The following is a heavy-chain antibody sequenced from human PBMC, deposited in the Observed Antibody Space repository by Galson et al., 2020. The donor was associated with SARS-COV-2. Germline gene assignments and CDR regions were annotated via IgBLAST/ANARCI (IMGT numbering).Heavy chain of an antibody. CDR1: GFTFNSYA. J-gene: IGHJ4*02. CDR3: ARGRYFLTTLTTDYFDF. V-gene: IGHV3-48*03. CDR2: ISISRNAI. D-gene: IGHD4-4*01. Sequence: GGSLRLSCAASGFTFNSYAMNWVRQAPGKGLEWLAYISISRNAIFYADSVKGRFTISRDNAKNSLSLQMNSLRAEDTAVYYCARGRYFLTTLTTDYFDFWGRGTLVTVSS.